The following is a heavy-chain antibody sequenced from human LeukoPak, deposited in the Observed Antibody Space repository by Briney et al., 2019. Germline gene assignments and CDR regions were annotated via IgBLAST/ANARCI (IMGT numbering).Heavy chain of an antibody. CDR3: ARDGYSGSSLFDY. J-gene: IGHJ4*02. D-gene: IGHD1-26*01. Sequence: PSETLSLTCTVSGGSIRSHYWIWIRQPPGKGLEWIGHISDSGTTNYNPSLKSRVTISVDTPKNQFSLRLSSVTAADTAVYYCARDGYSGSSLFDYWGQGTLVTVSS. V-gene: IGHV4-59*11. CDR1: GGSIRSHY. CDR2: ISDSGTT.